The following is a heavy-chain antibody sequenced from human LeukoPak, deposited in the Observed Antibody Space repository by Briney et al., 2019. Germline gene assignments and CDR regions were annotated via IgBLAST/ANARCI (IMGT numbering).Heavy chain of an antibody. CDR3: VKDYAWGFDY. J-gene: IGHJ4*02. Sequence: PGGSLRLSCAASGFTFRSYGMHWVRQASGKGLEWVTFIRNEGNNKYYAHSVKGRFTISRDNSKNTLYLQTNSMRTEDTAVHYCVKDYAWGFDYWGQGSLVTVSS. CDR2: IRNEGNNK. CDR1: GFTFRSYG. D-gene: IGHD3-16*01. V-gene: IGHV3-30*02.